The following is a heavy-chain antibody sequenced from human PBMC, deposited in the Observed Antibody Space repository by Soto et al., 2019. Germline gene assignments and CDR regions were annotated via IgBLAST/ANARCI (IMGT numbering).Heavy chain of an antibody. J-gene: IGHJ4*02. CDR2: ILHTGGT. CDR1: GGSISGGGFS. D-gene: IGHD3-10*01. V-gene: IGHV4-30-2*01. CDR3: ARLQFGEGFDY. Sequence: TLSLTFAVSGGSISGGGFSWSWIRQPPGKGLEWIGYILHTGGTQYNPSLKSRVSMSVDKSKNQFSLHLTSVTAADTAVYYCARLQFGEGFDYWGQGALVTVSS.